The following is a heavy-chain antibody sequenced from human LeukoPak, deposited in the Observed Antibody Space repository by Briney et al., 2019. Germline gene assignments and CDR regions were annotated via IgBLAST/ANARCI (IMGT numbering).Heavy chain of an antibody. V-gene: IGHV4-59*02. D-gene: IGHD4/OR15-4a*01. CDR1: GGSVSSHF. Sequence: SETLSLTCTVSGGSVSSHFWSWIRQPPGKGLEWIGYIYNSGITNYNPSLKSRVTMSVDTSKNQFSLMLRSVTAADTAVYYCARDHLPAGAPGYYMDVWGKGTTVTV. J-gene: IGHJ6*03. CDR2: IYNSGIT. CDR3: ARDHLPAGAPGYYMDV.